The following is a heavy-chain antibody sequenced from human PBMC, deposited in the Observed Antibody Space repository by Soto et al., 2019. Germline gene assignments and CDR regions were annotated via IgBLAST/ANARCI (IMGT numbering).Heavy chain of an antibody. Sequence: EVQLVESGEGLVQPGRSLRLSCAASGFIFDDYAMFWIRQAPGKGLEWVSSINWNSVRIAYADSVKGRFTISRDNARNSLYLQMTSLRPEDTAFFYCAKGPYSASAGGWFDPWGQGTLVTVSS. J-gene: IGHJ5*02. CDR1: GFIFDDYA. CDR2: INWNSVRI. CDR3: AKGPYSASAGGWFDP. V-gene: IGHV3-9*01. D-gene: IGHD3-16*01.